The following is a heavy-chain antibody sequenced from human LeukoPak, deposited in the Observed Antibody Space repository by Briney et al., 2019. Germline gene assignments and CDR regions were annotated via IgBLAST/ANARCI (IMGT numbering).Heavy chain of an antibody. D-gene: IGHD3-10*01. V-gene: IGHV3-74*01. Sequence: GGSLRLSCAASGFTFSGFWMHWVRQAPGKGLVWVSCISFDGSDATYADSVKGRFTISRDNAKNTLHLQMDSLTVEDTAVYYCARVGGLVRGVIRGYFDYWGQGTLVTVSS. CDR3: ARVGGLVRGVIRGYFDY. CDR2: ISFDGSDA. CDR1: GFTFSGFW. J-gene: IGHJ4*02.